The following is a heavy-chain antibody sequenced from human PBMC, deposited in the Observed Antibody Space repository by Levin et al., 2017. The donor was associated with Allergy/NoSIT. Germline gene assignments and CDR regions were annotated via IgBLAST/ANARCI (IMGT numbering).Heavy chain of an antibody. D-gene: IGHD2-2*02. CDR1: GYTFTDYS. V-gene: IGHV1-2*06. Sequence: PVASVKVSCKASGYTFTDYSLHWVRQAPGQGLEWMGRINPKTGGTNSAQKFLGRVTMTRDTSTSTAYMELGRLTYDDTAVYFCARDAIESKYNCLDPWGQGTLVTVSS. CDR2: INPKTGGT. CDR3: ARDAIESKYNCLDP. J-gene: IGHJ5*02.